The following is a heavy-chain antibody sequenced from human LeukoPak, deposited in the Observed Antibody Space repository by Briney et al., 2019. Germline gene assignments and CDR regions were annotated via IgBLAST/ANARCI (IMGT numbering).Heavy chain of an antibody. CDR2: IYNSGST. CDR3: ARDDTYYYDSSADLDAFDI. CDR1: GYSISSGYY. V-gene: IGHV4-38-2*02. Sequence: SETLSLTCTVSGYSISSGYYWGWIRQPPGKGLEWIGYIYNSGSTYYNPSLKSRVTISIDTSKNQFSLKLTSVTAADTAVYYCARDDTYYYDSSADLDAFDIWGQGTMVTVSS. J-gene: IGHJ3*02. D-gene: IGHD3-22*01.